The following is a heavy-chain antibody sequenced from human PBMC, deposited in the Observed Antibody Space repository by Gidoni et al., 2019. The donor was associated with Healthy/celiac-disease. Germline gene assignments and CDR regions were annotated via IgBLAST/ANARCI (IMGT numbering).Heavy chain of an antibody. CDR3: ARRIRDGYNRLFDY. Sequence: QVQLQQWGAGLLNPSETLSLTCAVYGGSFSGYYWSWIRQPPGKGLEWIGEINHSGSTNYNPSLKSRVTISVDTSKNQFSLKLSSVTAADTAVYYCARRIRDGYNRLFDYWGQGTLVTVSS. J-gene: IGHJ4*02. V-gene: IGHV4-34*01. CDR2: INHSGST. CDR1: GGSFSGYY. D-gene: IGHD5-12*01.